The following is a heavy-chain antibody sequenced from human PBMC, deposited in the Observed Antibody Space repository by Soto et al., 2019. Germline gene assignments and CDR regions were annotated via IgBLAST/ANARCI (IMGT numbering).Heavy chain of an antibody. CDR3: AKVAYSGSYLDY. Sequence: QVQLVESGGGVVQPGRSLRLSCAASGFTFSSYGMHWVRQAPGKGLEWVAVISYDGSNKYYADSVKGRFTISRDNSKNTLYLQMNSLRAEVTAVYYCAKVAYSGSYLDYWGQGTLVTVSS. V-gene: IGHV3-30*18. CDR1: GFTFSSYG. J-gene: IGHJ4*02. CDR2: ISYDGSNK. D-gene: IGHD1-26*01.